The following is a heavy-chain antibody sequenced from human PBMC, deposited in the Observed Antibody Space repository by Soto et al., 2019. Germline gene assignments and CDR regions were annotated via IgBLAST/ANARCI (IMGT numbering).Heavy chain of an antibody. V-gene: IGHV3-7*03. J-gene: IGHJ6*02. CDR1: GFTFSSYW. CDR3: ARDGPSSIYYYYGMDV. Sequence: GGSLRLSCAASGFTFSSYWMSWVRQAPGKGLEWVANIKQDGSEKYYVDSMKGRFTISRDNAKNSLYLQMNSLRAEDTAVYYCARDGPSSIYYYYGMDVWGQGTTVTVSS. CDR2: IKQDGSEK. D-gene: IGHD3-3*01.